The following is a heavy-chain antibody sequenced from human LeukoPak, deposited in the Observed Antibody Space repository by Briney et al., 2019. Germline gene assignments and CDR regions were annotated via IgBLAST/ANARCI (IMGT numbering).Heavy chain of an antibody. CDR1: GDSINNGNYY. J-gene: IGHJ4*02. CDR2: IYYSGYT. V-gene: IGHV4-31*03. CDR3: ARAPLPHGKSCFDH. Sequence: SETLSLTCTVSGDSINNGNYYWSWLRQHPGRGLEWIGYIYYSGYTYYNPSLKSRVTISVDTSKNQFSLNLSSVTAADTAIYYCARAPLPHGKSCFDHWGQGTLVTVSS.